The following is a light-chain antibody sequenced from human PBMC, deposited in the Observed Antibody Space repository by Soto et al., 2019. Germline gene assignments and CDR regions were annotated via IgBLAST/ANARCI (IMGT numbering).Light chain of an antibody. CDR2: SDV. CDR1: SSNIGAGFD. Sequence: QPVLTQPPSVSGAPGQRVSISCSGSSSNIGAGFDVHWYQQFPGAAPKLLSYSDVNRPSGVPYRFSASKSGTSASLTITGLQTEHEAHYYCQSYDSGVSASVFGGGTKLTVL. V-gene: IGLV1-40*01. CDR3: QSYDSGVSASV. J-gene: IGLJ2*01.